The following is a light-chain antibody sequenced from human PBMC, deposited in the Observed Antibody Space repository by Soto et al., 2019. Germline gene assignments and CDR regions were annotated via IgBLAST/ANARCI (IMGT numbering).Light chain of an antibody. CDR1: QSVSSN. CDR2: GAS. J-gene: IGKJ1*01. V-gene: IGKV3-15*01. CDR3: QQYNNWPPRT. Sequence: IVMTQTSATRSVSPRERATLSCRASQSVSSNLAWYQQKPGQAPRLLIYGASTRATGIPARFSGSGSGTEFTLTISSLQSEDFAVYYCQQYNNWPPRTFGQGTKVDIK.